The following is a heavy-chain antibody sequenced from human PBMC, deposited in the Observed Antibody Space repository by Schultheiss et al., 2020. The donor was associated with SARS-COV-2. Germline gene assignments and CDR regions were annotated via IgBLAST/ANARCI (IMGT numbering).Heavy chain of an antibody. V-gene: IGHV3-21*01. CDR2: ISSTSSYI. CDR1: GFTFITYG. J-gene: IGHJ4*02. Sequence: GGSLRLSCAVSGFTFITYGMNWVRQAPGKGLEWVSSISSTSSYIYYADSVRGRFTISRDNAKNSLYLQMNSLRAEDTAVYYCAVGYSSGSIDYWGQGTLVTVSS. D-gene: IGHD6-19*01. CDR3: AVGYSSGSIDY.